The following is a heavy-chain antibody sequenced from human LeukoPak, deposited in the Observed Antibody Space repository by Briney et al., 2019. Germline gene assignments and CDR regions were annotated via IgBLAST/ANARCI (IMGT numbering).Heavy chain of an antibody. CDR3: ARGNYYDSGHFDY. V-gene: IGHV3-21*01. CDR1: GFTFSSYS. CDR2: ISSSSSYI. J-gene: IGHJ4*02. D-gene: IGHD3-22*01. Sequence: GGSLRLSCAASGFTFSSYSMNWVRQAPGKGVEWVSSISSSSSYIYYADSVKGRFTISRDNAKNSLYLQMNSLRAEDTAVYYCARGNYYDSGHFDYWGQGTLVTVSS.